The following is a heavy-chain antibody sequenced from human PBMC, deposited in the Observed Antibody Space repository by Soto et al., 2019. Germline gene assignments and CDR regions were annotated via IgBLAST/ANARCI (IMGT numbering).Heavy chain of an antibody. J-gene: IGHJ4*02. CDR2: IDPSDSQT. V-gene: IGHV5-10-1*01. CDR3: ARQIYDSDTGPNFQYYFDS. Sequence: PGEALKISCKGSGYRFASYWITWVRQKPGKGLEWMGRIDPSDSQTYYSPSFRGHVTISVTKSITTVFLQWSSLRASDTAMYYCARQIYDSDTGPNFQYYFDSWGQGTPVTVSS. D-gene: IGHD3-22*01. CDR1: GYRFASYW.